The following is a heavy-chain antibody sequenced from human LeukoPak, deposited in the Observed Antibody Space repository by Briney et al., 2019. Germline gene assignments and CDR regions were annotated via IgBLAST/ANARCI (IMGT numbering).Heavy chain of an antibody. Sequence: GASVKVSCKVSGYTLTELSMHWVRQAPGKRLEWMGGFDPEDGETIYAQKFQGRVTMTEDTSTDTAYMELSSLRSEDTAVYYCATGTSAEGGYYMAGRYYYMDVWGKGTTVTVSS. CDR1: GYTLTELS. V-gene: IGHV1-24*01. D-gene: IGHD3-22*01. CDR3: ATGTSAEGGYYMAGRYYYMDV. CDR2: FDPEDGET. J-gene: IGHJ6*03.